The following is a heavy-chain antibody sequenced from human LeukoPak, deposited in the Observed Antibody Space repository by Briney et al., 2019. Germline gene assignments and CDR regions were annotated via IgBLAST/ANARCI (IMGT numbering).Heavy chain of an antibody. Sequence: GGSLRLSCAASGFTFSSYAMSWVRQAPGKGLEWVSAISGSGGSTYYADSVKGRFTISRDNSKNTLYLQMNSLRAEDTAVYYCAKDRGDIVVVVAAHDAFDIWGQGTMVTVSS. D-gene: IGHD2-15*01. CDR3: AKDRGDIVVVVAAHDAFDI. CDR2: ISGSGGST. V-gene: IGHV3-23*01. CDR1: GFTFSSYA. J-gene: IGHJ3*02.